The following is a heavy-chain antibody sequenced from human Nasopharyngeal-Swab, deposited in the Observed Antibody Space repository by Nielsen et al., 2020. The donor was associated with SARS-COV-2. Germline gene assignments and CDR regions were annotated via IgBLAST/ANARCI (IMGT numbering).Heavy chain of an antibody. J-gene: IGHJ4*02. Sequence: GESLKISCAASGFTFSSYSMNWVLQAPGKGLEWVSSISSSSSYIYYADSVKGRFTISRDNAKNSLYLQMNSLRAEDTAVYYCARDQAAAGTMCYWGQGTLVTVSS. CDR3: ARDQAAAGTMCY. D-gene: IGHD6-13*01. V-gene: IGHV3-21*01. CDR2: ISSSSSYI. CDR1: GFTFSSYS.